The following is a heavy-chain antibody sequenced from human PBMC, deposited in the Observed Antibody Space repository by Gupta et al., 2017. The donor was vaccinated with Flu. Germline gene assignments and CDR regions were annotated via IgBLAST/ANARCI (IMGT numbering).Heavy chain of an antibody. V-gene: IGHV1-69*06. CDR3: ARDRYYDSSGYYSAGYDY. CDR2: IIPIFGTA. CDR1: GGTFSSYA. D-gene: IGHD3-22*01. J-gene: IGHJ4*02. Sequence: QVQLVQSGAEVKKPGSSVKVSCKASGGTFSSYAISWVPQALGQGLEWMGGIIPIFGTANYAQKFQGRVTITADKSTSTAYMELSSLRSEDTAVYYCARDRYYDSSGYYSAGYDYWGQGTLVTGSS.